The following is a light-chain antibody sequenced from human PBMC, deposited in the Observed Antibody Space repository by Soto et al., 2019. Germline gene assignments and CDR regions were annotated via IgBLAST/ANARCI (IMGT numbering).Light chain of an antibody. CDR3: QQYDSSPFT. J-gene: IGKJ4*01. CDR2: GAS. Sequence: EIVLTQSPGTLSLSPGERATLSCRASQSVSSSFLAWYQQKPGQAPRLLIYGASSRATGIPDRFGGSGSGTDFTLTIGRLEPEDFAVYYCQQYDSSPFTFGGGTKVEIK. V-gene: IGKV3-20*01. CDR1: QSVSSSF.